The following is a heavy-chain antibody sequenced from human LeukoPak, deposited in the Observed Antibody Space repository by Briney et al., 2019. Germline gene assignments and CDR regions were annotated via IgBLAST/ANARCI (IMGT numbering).Heavy chain of an antibody. CDR3: AQTGRDNYFDS. Sequence: GGSLRLSCAASGFTFSDSYMSWIRQAPGEGLDWLACISSSGHTIYYAESVRGRFTISRDNAKNSLYLQLNSLRPEDTAVYYCAQTGRDNYFDSWGQGTLVTVSS. V-gene: IGHV3-11*01. CDR2: ISSSGHTI. CDR1: GFTFSDSY. J-gene: IGHJ5*01.